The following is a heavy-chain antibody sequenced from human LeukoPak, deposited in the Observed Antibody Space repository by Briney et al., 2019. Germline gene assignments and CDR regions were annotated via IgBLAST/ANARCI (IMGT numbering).Heavy chain of an antibody. J-gene: IGHJ4*02. CDR3: ARDPPIGLYYYDSSGFC. CDR1: GFTFSSYS. Sequence: PGGSLRLSCAASGFTFSSYSMNWVRQAPGKGLEWVSYISSSSSTIYYADSVKGRFTISRDNAKNSLYLQMNSLRDEDTAVYHCARDPPIGLYYYDSSGFCWGQGTLVTVSS. V-gene: IGHV3-48*02. CDR2: ISSSSSTI. D-gene: IGHD3-22*01.